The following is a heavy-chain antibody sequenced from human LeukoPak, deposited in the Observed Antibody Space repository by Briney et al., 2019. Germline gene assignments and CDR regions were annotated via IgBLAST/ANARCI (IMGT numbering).Heavy chain of an antibody. D-gene: IGHD3-22*01. Sequence: PSETLXXXCXVXGGSFSGYYWSWIRQPPGKGLEWIGEINHSGSTYYNPSLTSRGTISVDKSKNQFSLKLSSVTAADTAVYYCAREGHDSSGYRNGYWGQGTLVTVSS. CDR1: GGSFSGYY. V-gene: IGHV4-34*01. CDR2: INHSGST. J-gene: IGHJ4*02. CDR3: AREGHDSSGYRNGY.